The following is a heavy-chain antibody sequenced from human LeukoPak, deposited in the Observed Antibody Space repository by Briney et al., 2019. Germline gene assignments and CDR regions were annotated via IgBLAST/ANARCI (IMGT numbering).Heavy chain of an antibody. CDR2: INHSGST. CDR1: GGSFSGYY. V-gene: IGHV4-34*01. Sequence: SETLSLTCAVYGGSFSGYYWSWLRQPPGKGLEWIGEINHSGSTNYNPSLKSRVTISVDTSKNQFHLKLSSVTAADTAVYYCARRLRYCSSTSCQTGGWFDPWGQGTLVTVSS. J-gene: IGHJ5*02. CDR3: ARRLRYCSSTSCQTGGWFDP. D-gene: IGHD2-2*01.